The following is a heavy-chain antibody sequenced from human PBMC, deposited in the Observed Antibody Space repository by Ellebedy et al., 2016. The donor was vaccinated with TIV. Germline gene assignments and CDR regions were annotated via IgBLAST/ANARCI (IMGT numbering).Heavy chain of an antibody. Sequence: GGSLRLSCAVSGMTVSSDVMNWVRQAPGKGLEWLSAMRSEGYTHYTDSVKGRFTISRDDSENMLYLQMNSLTVEGTAVYYCARDHDWSYDYWGQGTLVTVSS. CDR3: ARDHDWSYDY. CDR1: GMTVSSDV. CDR2: MRSEGYT. J-gene: IGHJ4*02. V-gene: IGHV3-66*01. D-gene: IGHD1-26*01.